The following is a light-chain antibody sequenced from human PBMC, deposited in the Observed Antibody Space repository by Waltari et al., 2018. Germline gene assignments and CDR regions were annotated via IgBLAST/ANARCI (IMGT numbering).Light chain of an antibody. Sequence: QSVLTQPPSAAGSPGPRVTIFCSGSSSNIGSNVVNWYQQFPGKAPKLLIYRSDQRPSGVPDRFSGSKSGTSASLAISGLHPEDEADYYCAAWDDSLRGHWVFGGGTKVTVL. CDR3: AAWDDSLRGHWV. J-gene: IGLJ3*02. CDR2: RSD. CDR1: SSNIGSNV. V-gene: IGLV1-44*01.